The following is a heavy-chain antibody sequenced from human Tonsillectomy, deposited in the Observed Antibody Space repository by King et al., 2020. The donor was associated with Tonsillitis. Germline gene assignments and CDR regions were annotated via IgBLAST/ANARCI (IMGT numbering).Heavy chain of an antibody. V-gene: IGHV1-8*01. J-gene: IGHJ6*02. CDR3: ARVSLTYSRGTSGYAYYYYGMDV. Sequence: QLVQSGAEVKKPGASVKVSCKASGYTFTSYDVNWVRQATGQGLEWMGWMNPNSGNTGYAQKFQGRVTMTRNNSLSTAYMELSSLRSEDAAVYYCARVSLTYSRGTSGYAYYYYGMDVWGQGTTVTVSS. CDR2: MNPNSGNT. CDR1: GYTFTSYD. D-gene: IGHD2-2*01.